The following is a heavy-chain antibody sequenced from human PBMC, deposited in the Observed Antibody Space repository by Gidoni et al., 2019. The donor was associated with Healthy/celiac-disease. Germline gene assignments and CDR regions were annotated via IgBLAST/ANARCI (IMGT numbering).Heavy chain of an antibody. J-gene: IGHJ4*02. CDR1: GFPFSSYA. Sequence: QVQLVASGGGVVPPGRSLSLSCAASGFPFSSYARHWVRQAPGKGLEWVAVISYDGSNKYYADSVKGRFTISRDNSKNTLYLQMNSLRAEDTAVYYCARAPEAEWELLAGWGQGTLVTVSS. V-gene: IGHV3-30-3*01. CDR2: ISYDGSNK. CDR3: ARAPEAEWELLAG. D-gene: IGHD1-26*01.